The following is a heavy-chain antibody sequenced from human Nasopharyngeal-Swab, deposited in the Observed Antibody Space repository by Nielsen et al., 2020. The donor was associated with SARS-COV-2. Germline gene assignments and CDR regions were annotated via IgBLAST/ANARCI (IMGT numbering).Heavy chain of an antibody. CDR3: ARQVVVETHNFDY. CDR1: GYSISSGYY. V-gene: IGHV4-38-2*01. Sequence: SETLSLTCAVSGYSISSGYYWRWIRQPPGKGLEWIGSIYHSGSTYYNPSLKSRVTISVDTSKNQFSLKLSSVAAADTAVYYCARQVVVETHNFDYWGQGTLVTVSS. CDR2: IYHSGST. D-gene: IGHD2-21*01. J-gene: IGHJ4*02.